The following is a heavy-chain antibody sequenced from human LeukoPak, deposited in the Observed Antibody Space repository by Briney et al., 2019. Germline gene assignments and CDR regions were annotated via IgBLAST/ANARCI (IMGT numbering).Heavy chain of an antibody. CDR2: ISHDGSNK. CDR1: GFTFSSYG. CDR3: AKDWKRGYYYDSSGYLPDY. V-gene: IGHV3-30*18. D-gene: IGHD3-22*01. J-gene: IGHJ4*02. Sequence: PGRSLRLSCAASGFTFSSYGMHWVRQAPGKGLEWVAVISHDGSNKYYADSVRGRFTISRDNSKNTLYLQMNSLRAEDTAVYYCAKDWKRGYYYDSSGYLPDYWGQGTLVTVSS.